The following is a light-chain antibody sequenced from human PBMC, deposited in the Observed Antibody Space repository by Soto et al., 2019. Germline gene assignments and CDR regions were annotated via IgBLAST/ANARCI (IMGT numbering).Light chain of an antibody. J-gene: IGLJ2*01. CDR2: NTT. CDR1: SGSVSTSYY. V-gene: IGLV8-61*01. Sequence: QTVVTQEPSFSVSPGGTVILTCGLTSGSVSTSYYPSWYQQSPGLAPRTLIYNTTTRSPGVPDRFSGSILGNKAALTITGAQSDDESDYLWALYVGSGTVVFGGGSKLTVL. CDR3: ALYVGSGTVV.